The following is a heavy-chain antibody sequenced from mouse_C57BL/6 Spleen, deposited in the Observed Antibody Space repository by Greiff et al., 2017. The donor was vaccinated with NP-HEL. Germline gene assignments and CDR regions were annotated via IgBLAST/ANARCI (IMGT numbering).Heavy chain of an antibody. V-gene: IGHV14-3*01. CDR2: IDPANGNT. J-gene: IGHJ4*01. D-gene: IGHD2-4*01. Sequence: EVMLVESVAELVRPGASVKLSCTASGFNIKNTYMHWVKQRPEQGLGWIGRIDPANGNTKYAPKFQGKATITADTSSNTAYLQLSSLTSEDTAIYYCAKADYDGEAMDYWGQGTSVTVSS. CDR1: GFNIKNTY. CDR3: AKADYDGEAMDY.